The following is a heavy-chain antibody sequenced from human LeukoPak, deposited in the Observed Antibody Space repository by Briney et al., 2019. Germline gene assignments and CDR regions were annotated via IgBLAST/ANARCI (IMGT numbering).Heavy chain of an antibody. D-gene: IGHD6-13*01. CDR2: IRYDGSNK. CDR3: ARESSSWYSYYYYYYMDV. V-gene: IGHV3-30*02. CDR1: GLTFSSYG. Sequence: PGGSLRLSCAASGLTFSSYGMHWVRQVPGKGLEWVEFIRYDGSNKYYVDSVKGRFTISRDNSKNTLYLQMNSLRAEDTAVYYCARESSSWYSYYYYYYMDVWGKGTTVTVSS. J-gene: IGHJ6*03.